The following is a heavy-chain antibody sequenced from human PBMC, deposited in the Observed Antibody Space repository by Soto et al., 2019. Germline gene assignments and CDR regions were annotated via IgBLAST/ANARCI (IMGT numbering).Heavy chain of an antibody. Sequence: ASVKVSCKASGYTFTSYAMHWVRQAPGQRLEWMGWISAYNGNTNYAQKLQGRVTMTTDTSTSTAYMELRSLRSDDTAVYYCARDGGYSSSWYSFDPWGQGTLVTVSS. CDR1: GYTFTSYA. D-gene: IGHD6-13*01. J-gene: IGHJ5*02. CDR2: ISAYNGNT. V-gene: IGHV1-18*01. CDR3: ARDGGYSSSWYSFDP.